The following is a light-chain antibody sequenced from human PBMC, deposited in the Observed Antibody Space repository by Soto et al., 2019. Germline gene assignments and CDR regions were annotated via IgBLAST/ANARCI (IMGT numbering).Light chain of an antibody. Sequence: QPVLTQPASVSGSPGQSITISCTGTSNDVGGYEYVSWYQYHPGKGPRLMVYAVTNRPSGVSNRFSGSRSGNTASLTISGLRAEDEADYYCTSYTNSNTYVVFGGGTQLTVL. CDR3: TSYTNSNTYVV. V-gene: IGLV2-14*03. CDR1: SNDVGGYEY. CDR2: AVT. J-gene: IGLJ7*01.